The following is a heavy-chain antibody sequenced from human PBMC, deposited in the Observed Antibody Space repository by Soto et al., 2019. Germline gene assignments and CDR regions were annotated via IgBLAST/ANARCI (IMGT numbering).Heavy chain of an antibody. D-gene: IGHD6-19*01. J-gene: IGHJ4*02. CDR1: GFTFSTSW. Sequence: GGSLRLSCAASGFTFSTSWMHWVRQAAGKGLVWVSRINSAASTTNYADYVKGRFTISRDNAKNTLYLQMDSLTAEDTAVYYCARGPSGWFGYDYWGQGTLVTVSS. CDR2: INSAASTT. V-gene: IGHV3-74*01. CDR3: ARGPSGWFGYDY.